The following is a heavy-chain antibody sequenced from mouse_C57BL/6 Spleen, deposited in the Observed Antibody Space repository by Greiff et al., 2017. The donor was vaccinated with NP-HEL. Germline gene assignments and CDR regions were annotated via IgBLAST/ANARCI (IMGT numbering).Heavy chain of an antibody. CDR2: IYPRDGST. CDR1: GYTFTIYY. V-gene: IGHV1-85*01. Sequence: QVQLQESGPELVKPGASVKLSCKASGYTFTIYYITWVKQRPGQGLEWIGCIYPRDGSTKYNEKFKGKATLTVDTSSSTAYRELHSLTSEDSAVYFCARHSEGDKDGMEYWGQGTSVTVSS. D-gene: IGHD3-1*01. J-gene: IGHJ4*01. CDR3: ARHSEGDKDGMEY.